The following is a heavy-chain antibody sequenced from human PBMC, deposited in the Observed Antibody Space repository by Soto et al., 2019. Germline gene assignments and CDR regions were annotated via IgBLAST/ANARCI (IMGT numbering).Heavy chain of an antibody. CDR2: INPNSGGT. CDR3: ARDHSYSSGWSKGSIWFDP. CDR1: GYTFTGYY. D-gene: IGHD6-19*01. V-gene: IGHV1-2*04. Sequence: ASVKVSCTASGYTFTGYYMHWVRQAPGQGLEWMGWINPNSGGTNYAQKFQGWVTMTRDTSISTAYMELSRLRSDDTAVYYCARDHSYSSGWSKGSIWFDPWGQGTLVTVSS. J-gene: IGHJ5*02.